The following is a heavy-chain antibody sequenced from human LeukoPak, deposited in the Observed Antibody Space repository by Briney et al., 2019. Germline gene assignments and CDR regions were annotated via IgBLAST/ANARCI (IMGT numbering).Heavy chain of an antibody. V-gene: IGHV3-21*01. CDR1: GFTFSSYS. Sequence: GGSLRLSCAASGFTFSSYSMNWVRQAPGKGLEWVSSISSSSSYIYYADSVKGRFTISRDNAKNSLYLQMNSLRAEDTAVYYCARDSPIVGPFDYWGQGTLVTVSS. J-gene: IGHJ4*02. D-gene: IGHD1-26*01. CDR2: ISSSSSYI. CDR3: ARDSPIVGPFDY.